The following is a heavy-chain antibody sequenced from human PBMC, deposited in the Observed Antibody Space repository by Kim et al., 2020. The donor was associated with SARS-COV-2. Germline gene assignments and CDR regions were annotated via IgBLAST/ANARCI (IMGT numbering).Heavy chain of an antibody. CDR3: AKGGQGVRFLEWLSNYYGMDV. D-gene: IGHD3-3*01. V-gene: IGHV3-33*06. J-gene: IGHJ6*02. Sequence: FTISRDNSKNTLYLQMNSLRAEDTAVYYCAKGGQGVRFLEWLSNYYGMDVWGQGTTVTVSS.